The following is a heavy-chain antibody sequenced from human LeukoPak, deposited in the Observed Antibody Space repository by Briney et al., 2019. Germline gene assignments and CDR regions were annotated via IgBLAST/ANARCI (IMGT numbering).Heavy chain of an antibody. V-gene: IGHV1-18*01. CDR3: ARGMGTAATRGWFDP. CDR2: ISAYNGNT. J-gene: IGHJ5*02. Sequence: ASVNVSCKASGYTFTSYGISWVRQAPGQGLEWMGWISAYNGNTNYAQKLQGRVTMTTDTSTSTAYMELRSLRSDDTAVYYCARGMGTAATRGWFDPWGQGTLVTVSS. CDR1: GYTFTSYG. D-gene: IGHD2-15*01.